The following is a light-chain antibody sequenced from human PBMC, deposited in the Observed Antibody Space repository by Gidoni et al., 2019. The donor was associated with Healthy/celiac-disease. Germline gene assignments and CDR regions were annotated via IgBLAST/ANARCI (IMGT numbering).Light chain of an antibody. J-gene: IGKJ2*01. CDR1: ESVSSN. Sequence: EIVMTQSPVTLSVSPGERATLSCRASESVSSNLAWYQQKPGQAPRLLIYGASNGATGVPARFSGSGSGTEFTLTISSLQSEDFAIYYSQQYNYWPRTFGQGTKLEIK. CDR3: QQYNYWPRT. V-gene: IGKV3-15*01. CDR2: GAS.